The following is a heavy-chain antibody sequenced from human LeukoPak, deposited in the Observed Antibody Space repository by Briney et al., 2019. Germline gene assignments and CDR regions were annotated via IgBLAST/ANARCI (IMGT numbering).Heavy chain of an antibody. CDR3: ARRIPTTPNWFDP. J-gene: IGHJ5*02. V-gene: IGHV4-59*08. Sequence: VKPSETLSLACTVAGGSISDYYWTSLRQPPGKGLEWIGYIYYSGNTNYNPSLKSRVTISLDTSKNHFSLKLRSVTAADTAVYYCARRIPTTPNWFDPWGQGTLVSVSS. CDR1: GGSISDYY. CDR2: IYYSGNT. D-gene: IGHD1-1*01.